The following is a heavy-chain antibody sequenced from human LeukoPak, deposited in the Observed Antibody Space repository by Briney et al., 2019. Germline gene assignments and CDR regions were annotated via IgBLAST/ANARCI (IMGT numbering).Heavy chain of an antibody. Sequence: PGGSLRLSCAASGFTFSSYAMTWVRQAPGKGLEWVSAISGSGGSTYYTDSVKGRFTISRDNSKNTLYLQMNSLRAEDTAVYHCAKDPLRTVTTPYYWGQGTLVTVSS. V-gene: IGHV3-23*01. D-gene: IGHD4-11*01. CDR2: ISGSGGST. CDR3: AKDPLRTVTTPYY. CDR1: GFTFSSYA. J-gene: IGHJ4*02.